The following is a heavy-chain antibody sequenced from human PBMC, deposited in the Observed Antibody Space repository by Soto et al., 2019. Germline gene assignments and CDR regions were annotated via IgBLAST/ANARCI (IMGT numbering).Heavy chain of an antibody. CDR3: AKDRYYYDSSGYFGY. J-gene: IGHJ4*02. CDR2: ISASSSSI. CDR1: GFTYSNYA. V-gene: IGHV3-48*01. Sequence: GGSLRLSCAASGFTYSNYAMNWVRQAPEKGLEWVAYISASSSSIYYADSVKGRFTISRDNSKNTLYLQMNSLRAEDTAVYYCAKDRYYYDSSGYFGYWGQGTLVTVSS. D-gene: IGHD3-22*01.